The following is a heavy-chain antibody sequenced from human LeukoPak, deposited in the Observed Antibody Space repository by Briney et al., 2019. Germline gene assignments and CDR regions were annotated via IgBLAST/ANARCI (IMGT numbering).Heavy chain of an antibody. D-gene: IGHD1-26*01. CDR3: ARGGYSGSYFDY. V-gene: IGHV3-48*02. Sequence: PGRSLRLSCAASGFTFSTYSMNWVRQAPGKGLEWLSYISGSSSIFYYADSVKGRFTISRDNAKNSLYLQVNSLRDEDTAVYYCARGGYSGSYFDYWGQGTLITVSS. CDR1: GFTFSTYS. J-gene: IGHJ4*02. CDR2: ISGSSSIF.